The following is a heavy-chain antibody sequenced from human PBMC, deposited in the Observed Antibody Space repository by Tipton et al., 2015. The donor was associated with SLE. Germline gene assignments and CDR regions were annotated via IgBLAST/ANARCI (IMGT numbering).Heavy chain of an antibody. Sequence: TLSLTCAVYGGSFSGYYWSWIRQPPGKGLEWIGEINHSGSTNYNPSLKSRVTISVDTSKNQFSLKLSSVTPADTAVYYCARRYCSGGNCFGYFQHWGQGTLVSVSS. V-gene: IGHV4-34*01. CDR2: INHSGST. CDR1: GGSFSGYY. J-gene: IGHJ1*01. D-gene: IGHD2-15*01. CDR3: ARRYCSGGNCFGYFQH.